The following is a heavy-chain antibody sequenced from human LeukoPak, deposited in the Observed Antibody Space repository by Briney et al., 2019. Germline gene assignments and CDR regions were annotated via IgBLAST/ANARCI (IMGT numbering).Heavy chain of an antibody. CDR3: ASGMATIYGVVAAFEI. D-gene: IGHD2-8*02. CDR2: VYSTGST. Sequence: PSETLSLTCTVSGGSISSYYWSWIRQPPGKGLEWIGYVYSTGSTNYNPSLKSRVTISVDTSKNQFSLNLTSVTAADTAVYYCASGMATIYGVVAAFEIWGQGTMVTVSS. V-gene: IGHV4-59*01. CDR1: GGSISSYY. J-gene: IGHJ3*02.